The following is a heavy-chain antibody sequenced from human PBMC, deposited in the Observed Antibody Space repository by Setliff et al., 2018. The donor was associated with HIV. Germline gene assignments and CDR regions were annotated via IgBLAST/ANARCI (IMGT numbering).Heavy chain of an antibody. J-gene: IGHJ4*02. CDR3: ATVHISIGWFY. CDR1: GYSFTNYA. V-gene: IGHV1-3*01. D-gene: IGHD6-19*01. CDR2: INVGNDNT. Sequence: ASVKVSCKASGYSFTNYAMHWVRQAPGQRLEWMGWINVGNDNTKYSQTFQGRVTISADTSTDTAYMELSSLRSEDTAVYYCATVHISIGWFYWGQGTLVTVSS.